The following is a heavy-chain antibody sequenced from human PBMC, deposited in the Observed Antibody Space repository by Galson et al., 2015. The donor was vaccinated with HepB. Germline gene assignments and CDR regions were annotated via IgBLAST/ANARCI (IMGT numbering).Heavy chain of an antibody. CDR1: GGTFSSYA. V-gene: IGHV1-69*13. D-gene: IGHD3-22*01. CDR2: IIPILGTA. J-gene: IGHJ6*03. CDR3: ARGSIPETYYYDSSGYYFLADYYYYYYMDV. Sequence: SVKVSCKASGGTFSSYAISWVRQAPGQGLEWMGGIIPILGTANYAQKFQGRVTITADESTSTAYMELSSLRSEDTAVYYCARGSIPETYYYDSSGYYFLADYYYYYYMDVWGKGTTVTVSS.